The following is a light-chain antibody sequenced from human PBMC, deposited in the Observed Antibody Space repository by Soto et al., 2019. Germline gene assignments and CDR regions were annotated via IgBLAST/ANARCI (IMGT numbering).Light chain of an antibody. Sequence: LTQPASVSGSPGLAITISCTGNSSDVCGYTYVSWYQQHPGKAPKFIIYDVSNRPSGVSNRFSGSKSGNTASLTISGLQAEDEADYYCSSYTTSNTRQIVFGTGTKVTVL. CDR3: SSYTTSNTRQIV. CDR1: SSDVCGYTY. CDR2: DVS. J-gene: IGLJ1*01. V-gene: IGLV2-14*01.